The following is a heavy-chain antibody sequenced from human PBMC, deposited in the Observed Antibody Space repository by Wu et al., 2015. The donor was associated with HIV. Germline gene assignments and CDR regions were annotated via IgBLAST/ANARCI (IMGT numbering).Heavy chain of an antibody. Sequence: QVQLVQSGAEVKKPGSSVKVSCKASGGTFSSYAISWVRQAPGQGLEWVGGIIPLFDQAKSFYAQNVQGPTHDYRGRNPREHLVHGKLTSSEILKHGRVNYCVRVGGSSWYRESLNLWGQGTM. CDR3: VRVGGSSWYRESLNL. J-gene: IGHJ3*01. CDR1: GGTFSSYA. V-gene: IGHV1-69*12. D-gene: IGHD6-13*01. CDR2: IIPLFDQA.